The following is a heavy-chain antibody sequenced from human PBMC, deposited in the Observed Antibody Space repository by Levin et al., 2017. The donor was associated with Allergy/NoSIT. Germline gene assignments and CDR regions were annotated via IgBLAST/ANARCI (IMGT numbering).Heavy chain of an antibody. CDR3: ARDYGYTRDDAFDI. J-gene: IGHJ3*02. Sequence: GASVKVSCAASGFTFSSYWMTWVRQAPGKGPEWVANIKKDGSEKNYVDSVKGRFTISRDNAKNSLYLQMSSLRAEDTAVYYCARDYGYTRDDAFDIWGPGTMVTVSS. CDR1: GFTFSSYW. D-gene: IGHD5-24*01. V-gene: IGHV3-7*04. CDR2: IKKDGSEK.